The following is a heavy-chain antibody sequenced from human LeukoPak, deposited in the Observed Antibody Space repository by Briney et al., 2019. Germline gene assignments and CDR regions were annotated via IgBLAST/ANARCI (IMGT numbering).Heavy chain of an antibody. CDR1: GFTFGDYA. D-gene: IGHD5-12*01. V-gene: IGHV3-49*04. CDR2: IRSKAYGGTT. CDR3: TTLRWLRLFDY. J-gene: IGHJ4*02. Sequence: GGSLRLSCTASGFTFGDYAMSWVSQAPGKGLEWVGFIRSKAYGGTTEYAASVKGRFTISRDDSKSIAYLQMNSLKTEDTAVYYCTTLRWLRLFDYWGQGTLVTVSS.